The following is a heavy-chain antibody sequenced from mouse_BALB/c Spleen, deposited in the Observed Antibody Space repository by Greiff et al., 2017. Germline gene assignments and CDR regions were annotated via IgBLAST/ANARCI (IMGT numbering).Heavy chain of an antibody. CDR2: ISYSGST. CDR3: AKNYDYDNAMDY. V-gene: IGHV3-2*02. Sequence: EVQGVESGPGLVKPSQSLSLTCTVTGYSITSDYAWNWIRQFPGNKLEWMGYISYSGSTSYNPSLKSRISITRDTSKNQFFLQLNSVTTEDTATYYCAKNYDYDNAMDYWGQGTSVTVSS. CDR1: GYSITSDYA. D-gene: IGHD2-4*01. J-gene: IGHJ4*01.